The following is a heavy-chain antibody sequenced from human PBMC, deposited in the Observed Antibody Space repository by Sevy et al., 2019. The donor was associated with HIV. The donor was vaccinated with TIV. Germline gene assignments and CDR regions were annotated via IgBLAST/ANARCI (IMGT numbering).Heavy chain of an antibody. CDR2: ISSSSSTI. V-gene: IGHV3-48*01. CDR3: ARRSSRVVVPAAARSYYYYYYMDV. D-gene: IGHD2-2*01. Sequence: GGSLRLSCAASGFTFSSYSVNWVRQAPGKGLEWVSYISSSSSTIYYADSVKGRFTIARDNVKNLLYLQMNSLRAEDTAVYCCARRSSRVVVPAAARSYYYYYYMDVWGKGTTVTVSS. J-gene: IGHJ6*03. CDR1: GFTFSSYS.